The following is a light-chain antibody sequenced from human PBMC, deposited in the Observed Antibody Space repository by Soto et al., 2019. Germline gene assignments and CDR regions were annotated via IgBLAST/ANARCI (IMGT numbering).Light chain of an antibody. V-gene: IGKV3-15*01. CDR2: GAS. Sequence: EIVMTQSPATLSVSPGERATLSCRASQGVSSNLAWYQQKPGQAPRLLIYGASTGATGIPARFSGSGSGTEFTLTISSLQSEDFAVYYCQQYNNWPPGTFGQGTKVDIK. CDR3: QQYNNWPPGT. CDR1: QGVSSN. J-gene: IGKJ1*01.